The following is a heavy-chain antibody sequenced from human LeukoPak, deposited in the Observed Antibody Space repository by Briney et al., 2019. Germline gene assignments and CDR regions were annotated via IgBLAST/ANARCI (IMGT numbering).Heavy chain of an antibody. Sequence: SETLSLTCTVSGGFISSYYWSWIRQPAGKGLEWIGEINHSGSTNYNPSLKSRVTISVDTSKNQFSLKLSSVTAADTAVYYCAIQGYCSGGSCLNYWGQGTLVTVSS. D-gene: IGHD2-15*01. J-gene: IGHJ4*02. CDR1: GGFISSYY. V-gene: IGHV4-34*01. CDR3: AIQGYCSGGSCLNY. CDR2: INHSGST.